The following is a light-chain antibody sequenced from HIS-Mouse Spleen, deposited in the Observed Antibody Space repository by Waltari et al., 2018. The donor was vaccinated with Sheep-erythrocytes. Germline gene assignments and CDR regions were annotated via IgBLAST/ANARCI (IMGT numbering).Light chain of an antibody. Sequence: EIVLTQSPPTLSLSPGKLVTLSCSASQSDSSYLSWYQQKPGHAPRLLIYDASNTATRIPARLSGSGAGTDFTLTISSLEPVDFAVHYCQRRSNWYTFGEGTKLEIK. CDR1: QSDSSY. CDR2: DAS. J-gene: IGKJ2*01. CDR3: QRRSNWYT. V-gene: IGKV3-11*01.